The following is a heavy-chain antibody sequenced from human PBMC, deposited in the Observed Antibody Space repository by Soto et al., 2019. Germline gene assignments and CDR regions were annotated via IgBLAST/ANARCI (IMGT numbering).Heavy chain of an antibody. Sequence: EVQLVESGGGLVQPGGSLRLSCAASGFTFNSYYMSWVRQAPGKGLEWVANIKQDGTEKYYVDSVKGRFTISRDNAKNSLYLQMNSLRAEDTAVYYCARDGEWSFDYWGQGTLVTVSS. CDR3: ARDGEWSFDY. D-gene: IGHD3-3*01. CDR2: IKQDGTEK. CDR1: GFTFNSYY. J-gene: IGHJ4*02. V-gene: IGHV3-7*04.